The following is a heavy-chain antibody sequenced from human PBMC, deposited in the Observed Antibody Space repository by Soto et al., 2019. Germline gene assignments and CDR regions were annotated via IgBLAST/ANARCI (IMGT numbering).Heavy chain of an antibody. CDR1: GGSFSGYY. Sequence: QVQLQQWGAGLLKPSETLSLTCAVYGGSFSGYYWSWIRQPPGKGLEWIGEINHSESTNYNPSLKSRVTISVDTSKNQFSLKLSSVTAADTAVYYCARVSGVVKKFDPWGQGTLVTVSS. CDR2: INHSEST. CDR3: ARVSGVVKKFDP. V-gene: IGHV4-34*01. J-gene: IGHJ5*02. D-gene: IGHD6-25*01.